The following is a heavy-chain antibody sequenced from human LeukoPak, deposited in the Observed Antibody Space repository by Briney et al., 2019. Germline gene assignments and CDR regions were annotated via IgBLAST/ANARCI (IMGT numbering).Heavy chain of an antibody. CDR1: GGTFSSYA. Sequence: GASVKVSCKASGGTFSSYAISWVRQAPGQGLEWMGGIIPIFGTANYAQKFQGRVTITADESTSTAYMELSSLRSEDTAVYYCARSRRNYYDSSGYYYFDYWGQGTLVTVSS. CDR2: IIPIFGTA. J-gene: IGHJ4*02. CDR3: ARSRRNYYDSSGYYYFDY. D-gene: IGHD3-22*01. V-gene: IGHV1-69*01.